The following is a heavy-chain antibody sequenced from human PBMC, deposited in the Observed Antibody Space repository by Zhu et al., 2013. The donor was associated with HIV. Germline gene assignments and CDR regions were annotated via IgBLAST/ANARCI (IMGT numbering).Heavy chain of an antibody. CDR2: IIPMSGTT. V-gene: IGHV1-69*01. CDR1: GGTFSSYV. Sequence: QVQLVQSGAEVKKPGSSVKVSCKTSGGTFSSYVMSWVRQAPGQGLEWMGGIIPMSGTTDYAQKFQGRVTITADESTSTAYMELSSLRSEDTAVYYCARNQLCITGTTTGCYFDYWGQGTLVTVSS. D-gene: IGHD1-20*01. J-gene: IGHJ4*02. CDR3: ARNQLCITGTTTGCYFDY.